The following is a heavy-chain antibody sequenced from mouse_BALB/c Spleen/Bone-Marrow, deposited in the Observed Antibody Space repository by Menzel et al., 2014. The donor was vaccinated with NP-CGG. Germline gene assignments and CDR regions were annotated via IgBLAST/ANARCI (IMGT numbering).Heavy chain of an antibody. CDR2: IYPGDDDT. Sequence: QVQLQQSGAELVRPGSSVKISCKASGYAFSLYWVNWVKQRPGRGLEWIGQIYPGDDDTDYNGKFKGKATLTADRSSSTAYMQLGSLTSEDSAVYFCARGGISIDYWGHGTTLTVSS. V-gene: IGHV1-80*01. CDR3: ARGGISIDY. CDR1: GYAFSLYW. J-gene: IGHJ2*01.